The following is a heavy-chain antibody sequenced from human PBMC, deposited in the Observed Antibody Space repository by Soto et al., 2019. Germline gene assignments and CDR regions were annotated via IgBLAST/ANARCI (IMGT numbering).Heavy chain of an antibody. CDR2: ISAYNGNT. J-gene: IGHJ4*02. D-gene: IGHD5-18*01. Sequence: QVQLVQSGAEVKKPGASVKVSCKASGYTFTSYGISWVRQAPGQGLEWMGWISAYNGNTNYAQKLQGRVTMTTDTSTSTADMELRSLRADDTAVDYCARDSPVDTAMVGLDYWGQGTLVTVSS. CDR3: ARDSPVDTAMVGLDY. CDR1: GYTFTSYG. V-gene: IGHV1-18*01.